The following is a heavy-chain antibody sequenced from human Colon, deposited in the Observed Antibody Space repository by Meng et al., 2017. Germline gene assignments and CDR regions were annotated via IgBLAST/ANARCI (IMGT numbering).Heavy chain of an antibody. CDR3: AIGPWELDY. CDR2: VNYSGNT. D-gene: IGHD1-26*01. J-gene: IGHJ4*02. V-gene: IGHV4-61*01. Sequence: QQLLQGPGPGLLRPSGTLSLTCAFFGGSVRSGSHYWSWNRQPPGKGLEFIAYVNYSGNTNYHPSLKGRVTTSIDMSKSQFSLKVSSVTAADMAVYYCAIGPWELDYWGQGLLVTVSS. CDR1: GGSVRSGSHY.